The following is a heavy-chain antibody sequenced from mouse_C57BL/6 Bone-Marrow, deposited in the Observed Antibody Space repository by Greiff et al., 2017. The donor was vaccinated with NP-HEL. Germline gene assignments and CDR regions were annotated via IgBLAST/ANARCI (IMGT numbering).Heavy chain of an antibody. D-gene: IGHD1-1*01. V-gene: IGHV1-50*01. J-gene: IGHJ3*01. CDR1: GYTFTTYW. Sequence: VQLQQPGAELVKPGASVKLSCKASGYTFTTYWMQWVKQRPGQGLEWIGEIDPSDSYTNYNQKFKGKATLTVDTSSSTAYMQLSSLTSEDSAVYYCARKAYYGRSYDFAYWGQGTLVTVSA. CDR3: ARKAYYGRSYDFAY. CDR2: IDPSDSYT.